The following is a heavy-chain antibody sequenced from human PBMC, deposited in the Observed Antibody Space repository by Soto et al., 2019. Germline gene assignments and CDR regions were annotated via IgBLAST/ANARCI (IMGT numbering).Heavy chain of an antibody. J-gene: IGHJ4*02. CDR3: ARAGFGEPWGY. Sequence: QVQLQESGPGLVKPSQTLSLTCTVSGGSISSGGYYWSWIRQHPGKGLEWIGYIYYSGSTYYNPSLQTRVTISVDTSKNPLSLKLSSVTAADTAVYYCARAGFGEPWGYWGQGTLVTVSS. D-gene: IGHD3-10*01. CDR1: GGSISSGGYY. CDR2: IYYSGST. V-gene: IGHV4-31*03.